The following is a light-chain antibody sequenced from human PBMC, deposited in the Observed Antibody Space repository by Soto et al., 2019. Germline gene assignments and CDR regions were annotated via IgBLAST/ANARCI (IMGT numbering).Light chain of an antibody. CDR1: QSVSSSY. V-gene: IGKV3-20*01. J-gene: IGKJ2*01. CDR2: SAS. CDR3: QQYDSSLYT. Sequence: EIVLTQSPGTLSLSPGERATLSCRACQSVSSSYLAWYQQKPGQAPRLLIYSASTRATGIPDRFSGSGSGTDFTLTISRLEPEDLAVYYCQQYDSSLYTFGQGTKLEIK.